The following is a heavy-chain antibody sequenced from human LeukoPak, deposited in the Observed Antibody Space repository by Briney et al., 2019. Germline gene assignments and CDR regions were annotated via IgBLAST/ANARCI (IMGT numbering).Heavy chain of an antibody. CDR3: ARVGRGDYVWGSYSFDY. V-gene: IGHV4-59*01. CDR2: ISYTGST. J-gene: IGHJ4*02. Sequence: PSETLSLTCTVSGDSISNSYWSWIRHPPGKGLEWIGYISYTGSTNYNPSLKSRVTISVDTSKNQFSLKLSSVTAADTAVYYCARVGRGDYVWGSYSFDYWGQGTLVTLSS. D-gene: IGHD3-16*01. CDR1: GDSISNSY.